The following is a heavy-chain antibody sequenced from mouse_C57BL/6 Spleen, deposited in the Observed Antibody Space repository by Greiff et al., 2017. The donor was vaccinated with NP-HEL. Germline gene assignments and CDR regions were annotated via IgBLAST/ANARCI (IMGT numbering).Heavy chain of an antibody. D-gene: IGHD2-1*01. J-gene: IGHJ2*01. CDR1: GYSITSGYY. CDR3: ASLDLPYFDY. Sequence: EVQLQQSGPGLVKPSQSLSLTCSVTGYSITSGYYWNWIRQFPGNKLEWMGYISYDGSNNYNPSLKNRISITRDTSKNQFFLKLNSVTTEDTATYYCASLDLPYFDYWGQGTTLTVSS. CDR2: ISYDGSN. V-gene: IGHV3-6*01.